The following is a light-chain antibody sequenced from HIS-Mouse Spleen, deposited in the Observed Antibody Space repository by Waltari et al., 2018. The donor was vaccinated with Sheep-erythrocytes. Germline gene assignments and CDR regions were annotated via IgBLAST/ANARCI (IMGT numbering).Light chain of an antibody. CDR1: SSDVGGYTY. CDR3: CSYAGSSTPWV. Sequence: QSALTQPRSVSGSPGQSVTIPCTGTSSDVGGYTYVSWYQQHPGKAPKLMIYDVSKRPSGVSNRFSGSKSGNTASLTISGLQAEDEADYYCCSYAGSSTPWVFGGGTKLTVL. J-gene: IGLJ3*02. CDR2: DVS. V-gene: IGLV2-11*01.